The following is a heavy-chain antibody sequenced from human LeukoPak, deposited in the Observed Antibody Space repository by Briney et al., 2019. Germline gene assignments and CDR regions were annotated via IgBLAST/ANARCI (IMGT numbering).Heavy chain of an antibody. CDR3: ARILVREDSSGYCYIYYFDY. V-gene: IGHV4-39*01. J-gene: IGHJ4*02. CDR1: GGSISSSSYC. D-gene: IGHD3-22*01. Sequence: SETLSLTCTVSGGSISSSSYCWGWIRQPPGKGLEWIGSIYYSGSTYYNPSLKSRVTISVDTSKNQFSLKLSSVTAADTAVYYCARILVREDSSGYCYIYYFDYWGQGTLVTVSS. CDR2: IYYSGST.